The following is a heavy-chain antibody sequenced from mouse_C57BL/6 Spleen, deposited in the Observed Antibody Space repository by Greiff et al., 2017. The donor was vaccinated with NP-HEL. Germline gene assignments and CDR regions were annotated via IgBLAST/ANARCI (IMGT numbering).Heavy chain of an antibody. CDR2: IYPGDGDT. CDR3: ARHYYGSRASAMDY. Sequence: QVQLQQSGAELVKPGASVKISCKASGYAFSSYWMNWVKQRPGKGLEWIGQIYPGDGDTNYNGKFKGKATLTADKSSSTAYMQLSSLTSEDSAVYFCARHYYGSRASAMDYWGQGTSVTVSS. V-gene: IGHV1-80*01. D-gene: IGHD1-1*01. J-gene: IGHJ4*01. CDR1: GYAFSSYW.